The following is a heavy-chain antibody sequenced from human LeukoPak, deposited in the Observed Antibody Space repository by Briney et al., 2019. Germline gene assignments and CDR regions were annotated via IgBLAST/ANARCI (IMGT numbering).Heavy chain of an antibody. V-gene: IGHV1-18*01. CDR1: GYTFTSYG. J-gene: IGHJ4*02. Sequence: VKVSCNASGYTFTSYGISWVRQAPGQGLEWMGWISAYNGNTNYAQKLQGRVTMTRDTSTSTVYMELSSLRSEDTAVYYCASGDPRIAALYYFDYWGQGTLVTVSS. CDR3: ASGDPRIAALYYFDY. CDR2: ISAYNGNT. D-gene: IGHD6-6*01.